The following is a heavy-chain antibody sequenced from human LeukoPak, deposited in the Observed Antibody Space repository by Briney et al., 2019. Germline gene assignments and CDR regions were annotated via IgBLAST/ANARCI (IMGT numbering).Heavy chain of an antibody. CDR1: GFTFSTYG. D-gene: IGHD4-17*01. CDR2: ISGSGGAS. Sequence: GGSLRLSCAASGFTFSTYGMSWVRQAPGKGLEWVSGISGSGGASYYADSVKGRFTISRDYSKNTLYLQMNSLRAEDTAVYYCAKDPSSYGDYVNYFDYWGQGTLVTVSS. V-gene: IGHV3-23*01. CDR3: AKDPSSYGDYVNYFDY. J-gene: IGHJ4*02.